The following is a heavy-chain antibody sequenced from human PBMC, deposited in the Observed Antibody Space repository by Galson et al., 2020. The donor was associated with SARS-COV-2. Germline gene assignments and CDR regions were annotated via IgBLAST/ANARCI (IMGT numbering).Heavy chain of an antibody. CDR1: RYSFTNYW. Sequence: GESLKISCKASRYSFTNYWIGWVRQMPGKGLEWMGVIYPDDSYTIYSQSFQGQVTISADKSITTAYLQWSGLKASDTAMYYCARHGASSGWYEGIDYWGQGTLVAVSS. CDR2: IYPDDSYT. CDR3: ARHGASSGWYEGIDY. J-gene: IGHJ4*02. D-gene: IGHD6-19*01. V-gene: IGHV5-51*01.